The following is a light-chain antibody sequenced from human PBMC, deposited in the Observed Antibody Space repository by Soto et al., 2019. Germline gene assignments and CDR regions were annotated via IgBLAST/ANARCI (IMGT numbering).Light chain of an antibody. V-gene: IGKV3-11*01. CDR2: GAS. J-gene: IGKJ3*01. CDR3: QQRSNWPPIT. CDR1: QSVSRY. Sequence: EIVLTQSPATLSLSPGERATLSCRASQSVSRYLAWYQQKPGQAPRLLIYGASNRATGIPARFSGSGSGTDFTLTISSLEPEDFAVYYCQQRSNWPPITCGPGTKVDIK.